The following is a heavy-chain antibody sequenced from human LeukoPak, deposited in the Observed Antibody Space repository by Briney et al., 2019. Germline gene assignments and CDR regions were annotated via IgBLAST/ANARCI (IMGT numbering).Heavy chain of an antibody. D-gene: IGHD1-1*01. V-gene: IGHV1-46*01. Sequence: ASVKVSCKASGYTFTSYYMHWVRQAPGQGLEWMGIINPSGGSTSYAQKFQGRVTMTRDMSTSTVYMELSSLRSEDTAVYYCASDAPGTTGTTAVGTYGMDVWGQGTTVTVSS. J-gene: IGHJ6*02. CDR2: INPSGGST. CDR3: ASDAPGTTGTTAVGTYGMDV. CDR1: GYTFTSYY.